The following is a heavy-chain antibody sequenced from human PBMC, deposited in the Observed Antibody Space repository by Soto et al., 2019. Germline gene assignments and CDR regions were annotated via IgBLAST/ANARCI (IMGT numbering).Heavy chain of an antibody. D-gene: IGHD6-19*01. CDR3: ARTSFGYSSGGIDY. V-gene: IGHV4-30-4*01. J-gene: IGHJ4*02. CDR2: IYYSGST. CDR1: GGSISSGDYY. Sequence: PSETLSLTCTVSGGSISSGDYYWSWIRQPPGKGLEWIGYIYYSGSTYYNPSLKSRVTISVDTSKNQFSLKLSSVTAADTAVYYCARTSFGYSSGGIDYWGQGTLVTVS.